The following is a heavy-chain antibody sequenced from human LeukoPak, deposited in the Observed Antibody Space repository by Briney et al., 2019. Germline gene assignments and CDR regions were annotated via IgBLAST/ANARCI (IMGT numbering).Heavy chain of an antibody. J-gene: IGHJ4*02. CDR3: ARVYCGGDCYSRGLYYFDY. V-gene: IGHV4-30-2*01. D-gene: IGHD2-21*02. CDR1: GGSISSGGYS. CDR2: IYHSGST. Sequence: SETLSLTCAVSGGSISSGGYSRSWIRQPPGKGLEWIGYIYHSGSTYYNPSLKSRVTISVDRSKNQFSLKLSSVTAADTAVYYCARVYCGGDCYSRGLYYFDYWGQGTLVTVSS.